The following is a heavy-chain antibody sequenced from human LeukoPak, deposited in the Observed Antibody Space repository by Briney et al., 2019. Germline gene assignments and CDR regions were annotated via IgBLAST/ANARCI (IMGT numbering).Heavy chain of an antibody. V-gene: IGHV4-4*07. J-gene: IGHJ6*03. CDR1: GGSISSYY. CDR3: ARGGYFDWLRNYYYMDV. Sequence: PSETLSLTCTVSGGSISSYYWSWIRQPAGKRLEWIGRISISGSTNYNSSLKSRVTMSVDTSKNQFSLKLSSVTAADTAVYYCARGGYFDWLRNYYYMDVWGKGTTVTISS. D-gene: IGHD3-9*01. CDR2: ISISGST.